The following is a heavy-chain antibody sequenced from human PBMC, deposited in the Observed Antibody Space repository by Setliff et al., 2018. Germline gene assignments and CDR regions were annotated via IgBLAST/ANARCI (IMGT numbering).Heavy chain of an antibody. CDR3: TRGPDGYTYQVAFDI. CDR1: GGSFSGYY. Sequence: SETLSLTCAVYGGSFSGYYWSWIRQPPGKGLEWIGEINHSGSTNYNPSLKSRVTISVDTSKNQFSLKLSSVTAADTAVYYCTRGPDGYTYQVAFDIWGQGTMVTVSS. CDR2: INHSGST. J-gene: IGHJ3*02. V-gene: IGHV4-34*01. D-gene: IGHD5-12*01.